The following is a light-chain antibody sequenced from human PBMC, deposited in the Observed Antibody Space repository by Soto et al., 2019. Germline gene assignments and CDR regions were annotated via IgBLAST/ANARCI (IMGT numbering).Light chain of an antibody. V-gene: IGKV3-11*01. CDR1: QPIRND. J-gene: IGKJ4*01. CDR2: GAS. CDR3: EQRAVWPLS. Sequence: EVVLTQSPAILSLSPGETATLSCRAGQPIRNDLGWYQQRPGQAPRLLIYGASNRATGIPDRFSGSGSGTDFTLTITRLAPEDFAISYCEQRAVWPLSFGGGTKV.